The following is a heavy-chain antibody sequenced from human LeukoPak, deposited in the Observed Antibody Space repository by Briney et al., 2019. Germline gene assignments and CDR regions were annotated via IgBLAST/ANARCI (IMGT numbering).Heavy chain of an antibody. J-gene: IGHJ4*02. CDR1: GYTFTGYY. CDR2: INPNSGGT. V-gene: IGHV1-2*06. D-gene: IGHD3-22*01. CDR3: ARGLRITMIPTSFDY. Sequence: ASVKVSCKASGYTFTGYYMHWVRQAPGQGLEWMGRINPNSGGTNYAQKLQGRVTMTRDTSISTAYMELSRLRSDDTAVYYCARGLRITMIPTSFDYWGQGTLVTVSS.